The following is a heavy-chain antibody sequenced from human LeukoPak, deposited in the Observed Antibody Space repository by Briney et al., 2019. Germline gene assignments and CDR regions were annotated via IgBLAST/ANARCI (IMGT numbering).Heavy chain of an antibody. D-gene: IGHD6-13*01. J-gene: IGHJ6*02. V-gene: IGHV3-33*01. CDR1: GFTFSSYG. Sequence: GGSLRLSCAASGFTFSSYGMHWVRQAPGKELEWVAVIWSDGSSKHYADSVKGRFTISRDNSKNTLYLQMNSLRAEDTALYYCARGQPPSYYDMDVWGQGTTVTVSS. CDR3: ARGQPPSYYDMDV. CDR2: IWSDGSSK.